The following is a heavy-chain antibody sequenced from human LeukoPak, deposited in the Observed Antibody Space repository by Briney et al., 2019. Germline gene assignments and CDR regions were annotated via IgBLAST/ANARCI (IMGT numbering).Heavy chain of an antibody. CDR1: GGSISSYY. J-gene: IGHJ4*02. CDR2: IYYSGST. D-gene: IGHD4-17*01. V-gene: IGHV4-59*01. CDR3: ARESTTVTTGGIDY. Sequence: SETLSLTCTVSGGSISSYYWSWIRQPPGKGLEWIGYIYYSGSTNYNPSLKSRVTISVDTSKNQFSLKLSSVTAADTAVYYCARESTTVTTGGIDYWGQGTLVTVSS.